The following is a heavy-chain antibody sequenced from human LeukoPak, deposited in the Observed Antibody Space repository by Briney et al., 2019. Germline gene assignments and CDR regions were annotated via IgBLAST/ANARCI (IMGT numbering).Heavy chain of an antibody. Sequence: SETLSLTCTVSGGSISSYYWSWIRQPPGKGLEWIGYIYYSGSTNYNPSLKSRVTISVDTSKNQFSLKLSSVTAADTAVYYCAREEKASTGAFDIWGQGTMVTVSS. CDR3: AREEKASTGAFDI. V-gene: IGHV4-59*12. CDR2: IYYSGST. J-gene: IGHJ3*02. CDR1: GGSISSYY.